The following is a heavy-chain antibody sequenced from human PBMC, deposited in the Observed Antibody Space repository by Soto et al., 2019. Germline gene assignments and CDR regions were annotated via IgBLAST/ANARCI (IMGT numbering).Heavy chain of an antibody. D-gene: IGHD3-10*01. J-gene: IGHJ4*02. CDR1: GFTFSNAW. CDR2: IKSKTDGGTT. V-gene: IGHV3-15*07. CDR3: TTDKTLLWFGESNDY. Sequence: GGSLRLSCAASGFTFSNAWMNWVRQAPGKGLEWVGRIKSKTDGGTTDYAAPVKGRFTISRDDSKNTLYLQMNSLKTEDTAVYYCTTDKTLLWFGESNDYWGQGTLVTVSS.